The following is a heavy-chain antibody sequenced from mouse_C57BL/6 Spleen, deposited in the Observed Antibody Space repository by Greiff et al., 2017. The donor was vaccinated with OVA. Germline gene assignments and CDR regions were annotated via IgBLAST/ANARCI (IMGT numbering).Heavy chain of an antibody. D-gene: IGHD1-1*01. CDR3: ARAPRSSYGYFDV. V-gene: IGHV3-6*01. CDR1: GYSITSGYY. CDR2: ISYDGSN. Sequence: DVKLQESGPGLVKPSQSLSLTCSVTGYSITSGYYWNWIRQFPGNKLEWMGYISYDGSNNYNPSLKNRISITRDTSKNQFFLKLNSVTTEDTATYYCARAPRSSYGYFDVWGTGTTVTVSS. J-gene: IGHJ1*03.